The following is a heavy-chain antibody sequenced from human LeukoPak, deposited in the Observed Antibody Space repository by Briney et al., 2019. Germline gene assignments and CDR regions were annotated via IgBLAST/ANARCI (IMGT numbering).Heavy chain of an antibody. CDR2: ISYDGSNK. CDR3: AKDQDYYDSRSAFDI. D-gene: IGHD3-22*01. V-gene: IGHV3-30*18. CDR1: GFTFSSYG. Sequence: GGSLRLSCAASGFTFSSYGMHWVRQAPGKGLEWVAVISYDGSNKYYADSVKGRFTISRDNSKNTLYLQMNSLRAEDTAVYYCAKDQDYYDSRSAFDIWGQGTMVTVSS. J-gene: IGHJ3*02.